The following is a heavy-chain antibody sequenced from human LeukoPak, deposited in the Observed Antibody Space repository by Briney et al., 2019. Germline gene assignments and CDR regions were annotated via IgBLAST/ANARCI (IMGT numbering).Heavy chain of an antibody. D-gene: IGHD6-13*01. Sequence: GSLRLSCAASGFTFSSYSMNWVRQAPGKGLEWVSSISSSSSYIYYADSVKGRFTISRDNAKNSLYLQMNSLRAEDTAVYYCAGGGSSSWSHFDYWGQGTLVTVSS. CDR1: GFTFSSYS. V-gene: IGHV3-21*01. J-gene: IGHJ4*02. CDR3: AGGGSSSWSHFDY. CDR2: ISSSSSYI.